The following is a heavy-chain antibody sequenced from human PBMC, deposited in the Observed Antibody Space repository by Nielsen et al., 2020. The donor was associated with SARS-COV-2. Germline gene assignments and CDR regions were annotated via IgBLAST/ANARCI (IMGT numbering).Heavy chain of an antibody. J-gene: IGHJ4*02. CDR2: ISYDGSNK. D-gene: IGHD2-2*01. CDR3: AKPRGACSSTSCGSYFDY. Sequence: WIRQPPGKGLEWVAIISYDGSNKYYADSVKGRFTISRHNSKNTLYLQMNSLRAEDPAVYYCAKPRGACSSTSCGSYFDYWGQGTLVTVSS. V-gene: IGHV3-30-3*02.